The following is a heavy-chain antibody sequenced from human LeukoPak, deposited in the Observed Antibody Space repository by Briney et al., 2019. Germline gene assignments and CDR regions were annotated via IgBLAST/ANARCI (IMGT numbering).Heavy chain of an antibody. Sequence: SQTLSLTCTVSGGSISSGSYYWSWIRQPAGKGLEWIGRIYTSGSTNYNPSLKSRVTISVDTSKNQFSLKLSSVTAADTAVYYCARHVGFITMVRGVINNNWFDPWGQGTLVTVSS. CDR3: ARHVGFITMVRGVINNNWFDP. D-gene: IGHD3-10*01. J-gene: IGHJ5*02. V-gene: IGHV4-61*02. CDR2: IYTSGST. CDR1: GGSISSGSYY.